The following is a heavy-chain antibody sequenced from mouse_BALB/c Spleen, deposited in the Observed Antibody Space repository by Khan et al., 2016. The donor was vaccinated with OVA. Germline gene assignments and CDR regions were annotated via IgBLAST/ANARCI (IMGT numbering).Heavy chain of an antibody. CDR3: ARRGCYCDGAWFAY. V-gene: IGHV3-2*02. D-gene: IGHD2-12*01. Sequence: EVQLQESGPGLVKPSQSLSITCTVTGYSITTDYAWNWIRQLPGKKLEWMAYISYSGGTSYNPSLKSRISITRDTSKNQFFLQLNSVTTEDTATYDCARRGCYCDGAWFAYWGQGTPVTVSA. CDR1: GYSITTDYA. CDR2: ISYSGGT. J-gene: IGHJ3*01.